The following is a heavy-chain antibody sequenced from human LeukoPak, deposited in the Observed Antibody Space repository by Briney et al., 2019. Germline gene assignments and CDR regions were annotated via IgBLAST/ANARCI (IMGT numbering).Heavy chain of an antibody. J-gene: IGHJ5*02. Sequence: ASVKVSCKASGYTFSSYYMHWVRQAPGQGLEWMGIINPSGGSTSYAQKFQGRITMTRDTSTSTVYMELSSLRSEDTAVYYCARADSGGDSSGYKWFDPWGQGTLVTVFS. CDR3: ARADSGGDSSGYKWFDP. CDR1: GYTFSSYY. V-gene: IGHV1-46*01. CDR2: INPSGGST. D-gene: IGHD3-22*01.